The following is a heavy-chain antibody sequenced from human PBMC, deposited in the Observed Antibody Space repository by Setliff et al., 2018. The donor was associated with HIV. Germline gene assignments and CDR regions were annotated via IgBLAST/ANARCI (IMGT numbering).Heavy chain of an antibody. CDR1: GGSFSGYY. D-gene: IGHD6-13*01. Sequence: SETLSLTCAVYGGSFSGYYCSWIRQPPGKGLEWIGEINQSGSADYNPSLKSRVTISVDTSKNQFSLKLNSVTATDTAVYYCARHESGRSSSWSNFDYWGQGTLVTVSS. CDR2: INQSGSA. V-gene: IGHV4-34*01. J-gene: IGHJ4*02. CDR3: ARHESGRSSSWSNFDY.